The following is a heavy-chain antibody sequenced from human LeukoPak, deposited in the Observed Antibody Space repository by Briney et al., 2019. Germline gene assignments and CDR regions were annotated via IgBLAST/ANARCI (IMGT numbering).Heavy chain of an antibody. CDR1: GFTFDDHG. V-gene: IGHV3-20*04. J-gene: IGHJ3*02. CDR3: AKDIIEGSVVGATGGAFDI. D-gene: IGHD1-26*01. Sequence: GGSLRLSCAASGFTFDDHGMSWVRQDPGKGLEWVSGIKWDGGSIGYADSVKGRFTISRDNAKNSLYLQMNSLRAEDMALYYCAKDIIEGSVVGATGGAFDIWGQGTMVTVSS. CDR2: IKWDGGSI.